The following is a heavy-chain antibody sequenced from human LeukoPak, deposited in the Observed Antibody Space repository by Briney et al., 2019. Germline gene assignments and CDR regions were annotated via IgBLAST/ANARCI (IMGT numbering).Heavy chain of an antibody. J-gene: IGHJ6*02. Sequence: GGSLRPSCAASGFTFSSYAMSWVRQAPGKGLEWVSAISGSGGSTYYADSVKGRFTLSRDNSKNTLYLQMNSLRAEDTAVYYCAKGGDSWYRLGILHYYYGMDVWGQGTTVTVSS. V-gene: IGHV3-23*01. CDR2: ISGSGGST. CDR3: AKGGDSWYRLGILHYYYGMDV. CDR1: GFTFSSYA. D-gene: IGHD6-13*01.